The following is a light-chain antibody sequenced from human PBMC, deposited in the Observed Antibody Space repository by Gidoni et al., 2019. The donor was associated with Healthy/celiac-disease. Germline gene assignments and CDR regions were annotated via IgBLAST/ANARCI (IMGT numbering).Light chain of an antibody. J-gene: IGKJ2*01. CDR1: QSISSY. Sequence: DSQMTQSTSSLSASVGDRVTITCRESQSISSYLNWYQQKPGKAPKLLIYAASSLQSGVPSRFSGSGSGTDFTLTISSLQPEDVATYYCQQSYSTPYTFGQGTKLEIK. V-gene: IGKV1-39*01. CDR2: AAS. CDR3: QQSYSTPYT.